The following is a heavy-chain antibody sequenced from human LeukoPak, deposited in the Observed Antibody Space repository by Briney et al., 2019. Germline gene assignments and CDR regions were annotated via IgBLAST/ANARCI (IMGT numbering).Heavy chain of an antibody. CDR1: GFTFSSYG. CDR3: AKEVGQAYFDY. D-gene: IGHD1-26*01. V-gene: IGHV3-30*18. J-gene: IGHJ4*02. CDR2: ISYDGSNK. Sequence: GGSLRLSCAASGFTFSSYGMHWVRQAPGKGLEWVAVISYDGSNKYYADCVKGRFTISRDNSKNTLYLQMNSLRAEDTAVYYCAKEVGQAYFDYWGQGILVTVSS.